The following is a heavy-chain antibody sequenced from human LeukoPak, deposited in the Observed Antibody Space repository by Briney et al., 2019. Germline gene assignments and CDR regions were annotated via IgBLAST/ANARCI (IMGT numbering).Heavy chain of an antibody. Sequence: SETLSLTCTVSGGSISSYYWSWLRQPPGKGLEWIGYIYYSGSTNYNPSLKSRVTISVDTSKNQFSLKLSSVTAADTAVYYCARDSGSYYPFDYWGQGTLVTVSS. J-gene: IGHJ4*02. V-gene: IGHV4-59*01. CDR3: ARDSGSYYPFDY. CDR2: IYYSGST. CDR1: GGSISSYY. D-gene: IGHD1-26*01.